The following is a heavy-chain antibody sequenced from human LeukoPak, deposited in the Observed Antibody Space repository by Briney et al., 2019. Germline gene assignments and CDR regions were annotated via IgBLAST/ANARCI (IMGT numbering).Heavy chain of an antibody. D-gene: IGHD3-16*01. CDR3: ARDPWGSENFYEGYAFDI. Sequence: AASVKVSCKASGGTFSSYAISWVRQAPGQGLEWMGGIIPIFGTANYAQKFQGRVTITADESTSTAYMELSSLRSEDTAVYYCARDPWGSENFYEGYAFDIWGQGTMVTVSS. V-gene: IGHV1-69*13. CDR1: GGTFSSYA. J-gene: IGHJ3*02. CDR2: IIPIFGTA.